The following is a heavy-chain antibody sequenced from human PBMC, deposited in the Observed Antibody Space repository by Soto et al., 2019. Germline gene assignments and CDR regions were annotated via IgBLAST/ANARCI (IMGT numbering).Heavy chain of an antibody. D-gene: IGHD3-3*01. CDR3: ARDGAGYDFWSGYYVGYFDL. J-gene: IGHJ2*01. CDR1: GGSISSYY. V-gene: IGHV4-59*01. Sequence: PSETLSLTCTVSGGSISSYYWSWTRQPPGKGLEWIGYIYYSGSTNYNPSLKSRVTISVDTSKNQFSLKLSSVTAADTAVYYCARDGAGYDFWSGYYVGYFDLWGRGTLVTVSS. CDR2: IYYSGST.